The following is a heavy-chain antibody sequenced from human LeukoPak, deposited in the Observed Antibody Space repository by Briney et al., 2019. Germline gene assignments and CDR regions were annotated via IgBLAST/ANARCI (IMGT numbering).Heavy chain of an antibody. CDR1: GFTFSSYA. Sequence: PGGSLRLSCAASGFTFSSYAMNWVRQAPGKGLEWVSSVTSSRIYIYYADSVKGRFTISRDNAKNSLYLQMNSLRAEDTAVYYCARDGSRGNLVTAPDFWGQGTLVTVSS. J-gene: IGHJ4*02. CDR3: ARDGSRGNLVTAPDF. CDR2: VTSSRIYI. D-gene: IGHD2-21*02. V-gene: IGHV3-21*01.